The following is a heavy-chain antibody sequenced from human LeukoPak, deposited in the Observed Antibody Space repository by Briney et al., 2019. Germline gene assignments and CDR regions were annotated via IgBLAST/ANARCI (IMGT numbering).Heavy chain of an antibody. Sequence: PGRSLRLSCAAPGFTFSSYGMHWVRQAPGKGLEWVAVISYDGSNKYYADSVKGRFTISRDNSKNTLYLQMNSLRAEDTAVYYCAKDPYGSGSFYFDYWGQGTLVTVSS. V-gene: IGHV3-30*18. J-gene: IGHJ4*02. CDR3: AKDPYGSGSFYFDY. CDR2: ISYDGSNK. D-gene: IGHD3-10*01. CDR1: GFTFSSYG.